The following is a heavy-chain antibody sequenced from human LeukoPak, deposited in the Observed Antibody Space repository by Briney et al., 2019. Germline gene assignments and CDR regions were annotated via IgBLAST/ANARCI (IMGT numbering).Heavy chain of an antibody. CDR3: AKFGRGDFDY. V-gene: IGHV3-74*01. CDR2: ISPTGSTT. D-gene: IGHD3-10*01. CDR1: GFSFSGHW. J-gene: IGHJ4*02. Sequence: GGSLRLSCTASGFSFSGHWMHWARQLPGKGLVWVSRISPTGSTTSYADSVKGRFTISRDNSKNTLYLQMNSLRAEDTAVYYCAKFGRGDFDYWGQGTLVTVSS.